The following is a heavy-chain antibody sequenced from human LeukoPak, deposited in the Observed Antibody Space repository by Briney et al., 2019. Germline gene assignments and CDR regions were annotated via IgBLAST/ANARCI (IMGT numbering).Heavy chain of an antibody. Sequence: PGGSLRLSCTTSGFIFSNFEMNWVRQAPGKGLEWLSYISKSGSTTFYAESVKGRFTISRDSAANSVYLQMDSLGDEDTAVYYCARDTWQRRVGGSGPLDYWGQGTLVTVAS. V-gene: IGHV3-48*03. CDR1: GFIFSNFE. D-gene: IGHD1-26*01. J-gene: IGHJ4*02. CDR2: ISKSGSTT. CDR3: ARDTWQRRVGGSGPLDY.